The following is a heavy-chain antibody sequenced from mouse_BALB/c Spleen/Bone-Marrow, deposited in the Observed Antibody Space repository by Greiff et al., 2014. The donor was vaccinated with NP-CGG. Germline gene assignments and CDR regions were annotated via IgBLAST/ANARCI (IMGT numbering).Heavy chain of an antibody. Sequence: QVQLKESGAELVRPGASVKLSCKASGYTFTSYWINWVKQRPGQGLEWIGNIYPSDSYTNYNQKFKDKATLTVDKSSSTAYMQLSSPTSEDSAVYYCTRKDYWGQGTRVTVSA. CDR3: TRKDY. J-gene: IGHJ3*01. CDR1: GYTFTSYW. V-gene: IGHV1-69*02. CDR2: IYPSDSYT.